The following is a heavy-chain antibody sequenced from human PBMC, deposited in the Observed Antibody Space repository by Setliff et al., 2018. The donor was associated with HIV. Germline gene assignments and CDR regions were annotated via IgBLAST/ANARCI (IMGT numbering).Heavy chain of an antibody. J-gene: IGHJ4*02. CDR1: GYSFVDFW. D-gene: IGHD6-25*01. CDR3: VRYIGAAAGYIDH. Sequence: GESPKISCHLSGYSFVDFWIGWVRQMPGKGLEWVGFIYPGDSDSRYSPSFRGQVTISADKSTTTAYLDWASLKASETAMYYCVRYIGAAAGYIDHWGLGTLVTVSS. V-gene: IGHV5-51*01. CDR2: IYPGDSDS.